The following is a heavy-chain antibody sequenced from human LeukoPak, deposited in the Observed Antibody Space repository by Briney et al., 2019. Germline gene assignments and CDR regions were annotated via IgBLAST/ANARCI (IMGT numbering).Heavy chain of an antibody. CDR1: GFTFSSYG. CDR3: AREMKIVEPYYYGMDV. CDR2: MWYDGSNK. V-gene: IGHV3-33*08. D-gene: IGHD2/OR15-2a*01. Sequence: GGSLRLSCAASGFTFSSYGMHWVRQAPGKGLEWVAIMWYDGSNKYYADSVKGRFTISRDNSKNTLYLQMNSLRAEDTAVYYCAREMKIVEPYYYGMDVWGQGTTVTVSS. J-gene: IGHJ6*02.